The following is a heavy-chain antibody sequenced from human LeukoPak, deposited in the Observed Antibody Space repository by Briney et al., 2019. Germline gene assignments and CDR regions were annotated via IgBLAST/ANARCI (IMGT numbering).Heavy chain of an antibody. CDR1: VDPISSYY. J-gene: IGHJ6*03. V-gene: IGHV4-4*09. CDR2: IYSSGGT. Sequence: SDTLSLTCTLSVDPISSYYWSCIRQPPGKGLEWIGYIYSSGGTNYNPSLKSRVTRSVDLSKNQCSLKLSSVTAADTAVYYWARCIVGATIGYYYYMDVWGKGTTVTVSS. D-gene: IGHD1-26*01. CDR3: ARCIVGATIGYYYYMDV.